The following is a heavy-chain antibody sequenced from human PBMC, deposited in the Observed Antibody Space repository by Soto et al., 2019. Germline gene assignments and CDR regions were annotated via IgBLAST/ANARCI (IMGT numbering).Heavy chain of an antibody. Sequence: PSETLSLTCTVSGASFTDGSLFWGWIRQSPGKGVEWIASTYIGGMTYYNPSLRSRVTISVDTSKSQFSLRLNSVTAADTAVYYCARGPGYYGSGSLDYYYYYGMDVWGQGTTVT. CDR3: ARGPGYYGSGSLDYYYYYGMDV. D-gene: IGHD3-10*01. CDR2: TYIGGMT. J-gene: IGHJ6*02. CDR1: GASFTDGSLF. V-gene: IGHV4-39*01.